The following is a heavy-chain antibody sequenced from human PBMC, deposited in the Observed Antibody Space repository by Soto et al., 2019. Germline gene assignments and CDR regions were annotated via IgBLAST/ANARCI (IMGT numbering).Heavy chain of an antibody. CDR1: GFTFSNYA. CDR2: ISYDGDNE. CDR3: VRDHDFAFDT. Sequence: GGSLRLSCAASGFTFSNYAMHWVRQAPGKGLEWLAIISYDGDNEYYADSVRGRFTISRDNAKNSLYLHMNSLRDEDTAIYYCVRDHDFAFDTWGQGTLVTVSS. D-gene: IGHD2-21*02. J-gene: IGHJ4*02. V-gene: IGHV3-30*03.